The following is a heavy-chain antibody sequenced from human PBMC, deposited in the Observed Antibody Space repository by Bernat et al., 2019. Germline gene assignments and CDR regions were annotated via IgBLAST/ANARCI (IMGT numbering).Heavy chain of an antibody. CDR3: ARLRGYSYGYADF. J-gene: IGHJ4*02. CDR2: ISTSSNTL. Sequence: EVQLVESGGGLVQPGGSLRLSCAASGFTFSSYSMNWVREAPGKGLEWVSYISTSSNTLDYADSVKGRFTVSGDNARNSLFLQMNSLRDEDTAMYYCARLRGYSYGYADFWGQGTLVTISS. CDR1: GFTFSSYS. D-gene: IGHD5-18*01. V-gene: IGHV3-48*02.